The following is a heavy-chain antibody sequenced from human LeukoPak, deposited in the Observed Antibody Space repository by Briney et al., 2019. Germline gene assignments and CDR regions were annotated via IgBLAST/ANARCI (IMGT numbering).Heavy chain of an antibody. CDR1: GYTFTDYY. Sequence: GASVKVSCKASGYTFTDYYLHWVRQAPGQGLEWGGRIKPDSGGTNYAQKFQGRVTMTMDMSITTAYMELSRLTSDDTAIYFCASDFRSSSGHYYYMDFWANGTAVSVSS. V-gene: IGHV1-2*06. CDR2: IKPDSGGT. CDR3: ASDFRSSSGHYYYMDF. D-gene: IGHD6-6*01. J-gene: IGHJ6*03.